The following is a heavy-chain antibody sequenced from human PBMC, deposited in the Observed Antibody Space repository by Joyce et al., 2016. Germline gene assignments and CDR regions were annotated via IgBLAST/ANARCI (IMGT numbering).Heavy chain of an antibody. D-gene: IGHD3-10*01. CDR3: ARASTIYGSGTYYY. V-gene: IGHV1-3*04. CDR2: INSCHGGT. J-gene: IGHJ4*02. Sequence: QVQLVQSGAEVKKPGASVKVSCKASGYTFTSYTIHWVRQAPGPRLEWMGWINSCHGGTKYSQNFQGRVTITRDTSASTVDMELTSLRSEDTAVYYCARASTIYGSGTYYYWGQGTLITVSS. CDR1: GYTFTSYT.